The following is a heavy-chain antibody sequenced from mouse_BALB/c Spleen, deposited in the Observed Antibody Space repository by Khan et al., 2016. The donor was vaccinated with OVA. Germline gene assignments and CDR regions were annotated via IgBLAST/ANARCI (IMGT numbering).Heavy chain of an antibody. CDR3: PAYRSDMGFTY. V-gene: IGHV9-1*02. J-gene: IGHJ3*01. Sequence: QIQLVQSGPELKKPGETVKISCKASGYIFTNTGVNWVKQAPGKGLKWMGWLKPYTGDPTYADNFEGRFALSSESSVRTAYLQINNIKNEDRATYFCPAYRSDMGFTYWGQRTLVTVSA. D-gene: IGHD2-14*01. CDR1: GYIFTNTG. CDR2: LKPYTGDP.